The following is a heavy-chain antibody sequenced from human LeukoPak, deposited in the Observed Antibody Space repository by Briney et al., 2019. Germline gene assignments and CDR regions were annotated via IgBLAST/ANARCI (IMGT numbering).Heavy chain of an antibody. J-gene: IGHJ3*02. D-gene: IGHD3-10*01. CDR1: GGSISSGGYY. CDR3: ARAPRGLNAFDI. V-gene: IGHV4-31*03. CDR2: IYYSGST. Sequence: SQTLSLTCTVSGGSISSGGYYWSWIRQHPGKGLEWIGYIYYSGSTYYNPSLKSRVTISVDTSKNQFSLKLSSVTAADTAVYYCARAPRGLNAFDIWGRGTMVTVSS.